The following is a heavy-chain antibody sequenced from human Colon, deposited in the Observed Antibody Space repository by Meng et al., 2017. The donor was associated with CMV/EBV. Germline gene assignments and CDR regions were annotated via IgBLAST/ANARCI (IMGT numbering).Heavy chain of an antibody. D-gene: IGHD5-24*01. J-gene: IGHJ4*02. V-gene: IGHV3-21*01. CDR2: ITSRSSYI. CDR1: GFTFSSYS. CDR3: ASGQLY. Sequence: GESLKISCAASGFTFSSYSMNWVRQAPGKGLEWVSCITSRSSYIYYSDSVKGRFTISRDDANNSLDLQMNSLRAEDTAVYYCASGQLYWGQGTLVTVSS.